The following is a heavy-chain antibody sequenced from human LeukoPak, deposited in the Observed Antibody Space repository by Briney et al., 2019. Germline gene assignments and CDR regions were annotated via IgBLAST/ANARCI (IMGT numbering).Heavy chain of an antibody. CDR3: ARGGLEYCSSASCYARFDP. V-gene: IGHV4-39*07. D-gene: IGHD2-2*01. J-gene: IGHJ5*02. Sequence: SETLSLTCTVSGGSISSGDYYWSWIRQPPGKGLEWIGEINHSGNTNYNPSLKSRVTISLDTSKNQLSLKLTSVTAADTAVYYRARGGLEYCSSASCYARFDPWGQGTLVTVSS. CDR1: GGSISSGDYY. CDR2: INHSGNT.